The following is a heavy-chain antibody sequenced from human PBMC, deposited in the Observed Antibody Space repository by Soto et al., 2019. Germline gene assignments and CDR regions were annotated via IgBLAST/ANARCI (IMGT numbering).Heavy chain of an antibody. CDR3: ARDQDCFDP. CDR1: GYTFTSYG. V-gene: IGHV1-2*02. J-gene: IGHJ5*02. CDR2: INPNSGGT. Sequence: GASVKVSCKASGYTFTSYGISWVRQAPGQGLEWMGWINPNSGGTNYAQKFQGRVTMTRDTSTSTAYMELSRLTSDDTAVYYCARDQDCFDPGGQGTLVTVSS.